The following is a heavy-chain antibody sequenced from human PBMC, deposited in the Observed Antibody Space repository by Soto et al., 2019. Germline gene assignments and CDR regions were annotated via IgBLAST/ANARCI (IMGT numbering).Heavy chain of an antibody. CDR1: GFMFGSYA. CDR2: ISGGGSTT. D-gene: IGHD6-19*01. Sequence: EVQLLESGGGLVQPGGSLRLSCATSGFMFGSYAMNWVRQAPEKGLEWVSVISGGGSTTNYADSVRGRFTTSRDSSTDTVYLQMYSLRVEDTAVYYCAKARKYSSPYDSWGQGTLVTVSS. J-gene: IGHJ5*01. V-gene: IGHV3-23*01. CDR3: AKARKYSSPYDS.